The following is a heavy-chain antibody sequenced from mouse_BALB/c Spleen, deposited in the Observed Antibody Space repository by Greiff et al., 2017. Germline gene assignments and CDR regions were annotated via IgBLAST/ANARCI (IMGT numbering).Heavy chain of an antibody. CDR1: GFNIKDTY. D-gene: IGHD2-14*01. J-gene: IGHJ2*01. V-gene: IGHV14-3*02. CDR2: IDPANGNT. Sequence: EVQRVESGAELVKPGASVKLSCTASGFNIKDTYMHWVKQRPEQGLEWIGRIDPANGNTKYDPKFQGKATITADTSSNTAYLQLSSLTSEDTAVYYCARVDRTFDYWGQGTTLTVSS. CDR3: ARVDRTFDY.